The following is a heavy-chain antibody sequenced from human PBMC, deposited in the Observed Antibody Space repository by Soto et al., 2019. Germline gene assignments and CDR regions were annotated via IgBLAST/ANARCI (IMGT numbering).Heavy chain of an antibody. D-gene: IGHD6-13*01. CDR1: GDSLSSYY. Sequence: SETLSLTCTVSGDSLSSYYWSWIRQPPGKGLEWIGYIYYSGSTNYNPSLKIRVTISLDTSKNQFSLKLTSVTAADTAVYYCARTRYLKYGSTRYGFDYWGQGTLVTVSS. V-gene: IGHV4-59*01. CDR3: ARTRYLKYGSTRYGFDY. CDR2: IYYSGST. J-gene: IGHJ4*02.